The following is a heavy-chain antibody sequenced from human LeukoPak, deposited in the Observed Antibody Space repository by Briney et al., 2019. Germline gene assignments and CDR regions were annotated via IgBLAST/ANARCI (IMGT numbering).Heavy chain of an antibody. CDR1: GFTFSSYS. V-gene: IGHV3-21*01. D-gene: IGHD5/OR15-5a*01. J-gene: IGHJ3*01. Sequence: PGGSLRLSCAASGFTFSSYSMNWVRQAPGKGLEWVSSISSSSSYIYYAGSVKGRFTISRDNAKNSLYLQMNSLRAEDTAVYYCARDLRGPFQSWGQGTMVTVSS. CDR2: ISSSSSYI. CDR3: ARDLRGPFQS.